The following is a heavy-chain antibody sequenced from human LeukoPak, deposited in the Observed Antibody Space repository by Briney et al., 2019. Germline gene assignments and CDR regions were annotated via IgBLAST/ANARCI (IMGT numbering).Heavy chain of an antibody. CDR2: IKQDGTET. J-gene: IGHJ4*02. CDR3: AREDHSNYEY. D-gene: IGHD4-11*01. Sequence: GGSPRLXCAASGFTFSNYWMSWVRQAPGKGLEWVASIKQDGTETHYVDSVKGRFTISKDNAKNSLYLQLNSLRAEDTAVYYCAREDHSNYEYWGQGTLVTVSS. CDR1: GFTFSNYW. V-gene: IGHV3-7*03.